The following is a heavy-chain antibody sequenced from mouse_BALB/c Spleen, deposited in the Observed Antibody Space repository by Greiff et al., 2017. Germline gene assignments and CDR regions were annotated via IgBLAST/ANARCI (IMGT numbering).Heavy chain of an antibody. V-gene: IGHV3-6*02. D-gene: IGHD2-3*01. CDR1: GYSITSGYY. J-gene: IGHJ2*01. CDR2: ISYDGSN. CDR3: ARVGDGHVDY. Sequence: EVQLQQSGPGLVKPSQSLSLTCSVTGYSITSGYYWNWIRQFPGNKLEWMGYISYDGSNNYNPSLKNRISITRDTSKNQFFLKLNSVTTEDTATYYCARVGDGHVDYWGQGTTLTVSA.